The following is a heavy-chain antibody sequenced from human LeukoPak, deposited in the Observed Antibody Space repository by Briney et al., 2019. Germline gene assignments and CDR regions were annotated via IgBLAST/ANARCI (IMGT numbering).Heavy chain of an antibody. V-gene: IGHV4-4*07. CDR1: GGSISSYY. D-gene: IGHD2-2*01. CDR2: IYTSGST. J-gene: IGHJ5*02. Sequence: TASETLSLTCTVSGGSISSYYWSWIRQPAGKGLEWIGRIYTSGSTNYNPSLKSRVTMSVDTSKNQFSLKLSSVTAADTAVYYCARHRGIVVVPAAIPGRSWGQGTLVTVSS. CDR3: ARHRGIVVVPAAIPGRS.